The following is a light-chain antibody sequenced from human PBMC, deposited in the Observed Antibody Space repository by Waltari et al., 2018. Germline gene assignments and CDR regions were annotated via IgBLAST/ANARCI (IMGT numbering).Light chain of an antibody. CDR2: WAS. J-gene: IGKJ1*01. Sequence: DIVMTQSPDSLTVSLGERATINCKSTQSLLYSYTNKNYLAWYQQKPGQSPKLLIYWASTRESGVPDRFSGSGSGTDFTLTISSLQAEDGAVYYCQQYYSTPVTFGQGTKVEMK. CDR3: QQYYSTPVT. V-gene: IGKV4-1*01. CDR1: QSLLYSYTNKNY.